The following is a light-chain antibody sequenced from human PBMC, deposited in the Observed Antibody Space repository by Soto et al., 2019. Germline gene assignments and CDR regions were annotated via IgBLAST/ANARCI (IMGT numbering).Light chain of an antibody. CDR2: DVN. CDR3: CSYADTYTFVV. CDR1: SSDVGTYNY. V-gene: IGLV2-11*01. Sequence: QPVLTQPRSVSASPGQSVTISCTGTSSDVGTYNYVSWYQQHPGKAPKFIIYDVNKRPSGVPDRFSGSKSGNTASLTISGLQAEDEADYYCCSYADTYTFVVFGGGTKVTVL. J-gene: IGLJ2*01.